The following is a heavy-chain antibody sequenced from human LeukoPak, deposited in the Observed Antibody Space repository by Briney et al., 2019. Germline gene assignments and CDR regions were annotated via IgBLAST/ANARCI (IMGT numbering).Heavy chain of an antibody. J-gene: IGHJ5*02. V-gene: IGHV1-69*05. CDR2: IIPIFGTA. D-gene: IGHD3-22*01. CDR3: ARGGYDSSGYYANWFDP. Sequence: SVKVSCKASGGTFSSYAISWVRQAPGQGLEWMGGIIPIFGTANYAQKFQGRVTITTDESTSTAYMELSSLRSEDTAVYYCARGGYDSSGYYANWFDPWGQGTLVTVSS. CDR1: GGTFSSYA.